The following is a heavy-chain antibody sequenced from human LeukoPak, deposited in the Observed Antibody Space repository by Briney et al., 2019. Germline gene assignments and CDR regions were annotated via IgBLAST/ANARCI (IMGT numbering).Heavy chain of an antibody. V-gene: IGHV1-69*04. CDR2: IIPILGIA. CDR3: AKGRGMITFGGVIVHPYFDY. CDR1: GGTFSSYA. Sequence: ASVKVSCKASGGTFSSYAISWVRQAPGQGLEWMGRIIPILGIANYAQKFQGRVTITADKSTSTAYMELSSLRSEDTAVYYCAKGRGMITFGGVIVHPYFDYWGQGTLVTVSS. J-gene: IGHJ4*02. D-gene: IGHD3-16*02.